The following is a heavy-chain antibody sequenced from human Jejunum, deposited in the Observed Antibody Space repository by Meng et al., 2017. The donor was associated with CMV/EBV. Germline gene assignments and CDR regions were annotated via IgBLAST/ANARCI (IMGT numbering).Heavy chain of an antibody. V-gene: IGHV1-18*01. CDR3: ARDPSNTSGRYAYFDY. CDR1: GYTFTNNG. D-gene: IGHD6-19*01. J-gene: IGHJ4*02. Sequence: VQVRQSGAEVKKTGASVRVACKASGYTFTNNGISWIRQAPGQGLEWMGWISCYNGDKNYAQKFQGRVTMTTDTSTSTAYMDLRSLRSDDTAVYYCARDPSNTSGRYAYFDYWGQGTLVTVSS. CDR2: ISCYNGDK.